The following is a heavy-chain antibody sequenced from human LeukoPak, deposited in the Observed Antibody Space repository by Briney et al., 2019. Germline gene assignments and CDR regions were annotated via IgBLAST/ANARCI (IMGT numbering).Heavy chain of an antibody. CDR2: ISDYNDNT. V-gene: IGHV1-18*01. D-gene: IGHD3-10*01. CDR1: GYTFTSYG. Sequence: ASVKVSCKASGYTFTSYGISWVRQAPGQGLEWMGWISDYNDNTNYAQKLQGRVTMTTDTSTSTAYMEVRSLRSDDTAVYYCARDGRFGELSDYWGQGTLVTVAS. J-gene: IGHJ4*02. CDR3: ARDGRFGELSDY.